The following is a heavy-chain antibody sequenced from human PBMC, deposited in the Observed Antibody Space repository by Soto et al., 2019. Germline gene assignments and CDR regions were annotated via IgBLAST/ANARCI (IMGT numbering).Heavy chain of an antibody. CDR3: ARSLYDFWIGYYGLFVYYYYGMDV. CDR2: INPSGGST. J-gene: IGHJ6*02. D-gene: IGHD3-3*01. CDR1: GYTFTSYY. V-gene: IGHV1-46*01. Sequence: GASVKVSCKASGYTFTSYYMHWVRQAPGQGLEWMGIINPSGGSTSYAQKFQGRVTMTRDTSTSTVYMELSSLRSEDTAVYYCARSLYDFWIGYYGLFVYYYYGMDVWGQGTTVTVSS.